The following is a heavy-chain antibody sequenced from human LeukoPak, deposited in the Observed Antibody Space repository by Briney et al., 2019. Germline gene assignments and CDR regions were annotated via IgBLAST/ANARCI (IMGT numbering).Heavy chain of an antibody. CDR1: EYAFTGYY. CDR2: INPNSGGT. Sequence: GASVKVSCKTSEYAFTGYYIHWVRQAPGQGLEWMGWINPNSGGTKYAQKFQGRVTMTRDTSIITVYMGLSRLGSDDTAVYYCAKGRVVAGSRSLTYHWLDPWGQGTLVTVST. V-gene: IGHV1-2*02. D-gene: IGHD6-19*01. CDR3: AKGRVVAGSRSLTYHWLDP. J-gene: IGHJ5*02.